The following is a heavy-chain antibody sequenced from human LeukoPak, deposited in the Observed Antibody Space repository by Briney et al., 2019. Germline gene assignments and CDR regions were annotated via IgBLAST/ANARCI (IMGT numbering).Heavy chain of an antibody. D-gene: IGHD3-22*01. Sequence: GGSLRLSCAASGFTFSRYNMNWVRQAPGKGLEWVSYISSSSGYIYYADLVKGRFTISRDNAKNSLYLQTNSLRAEDTAVYYCARLLGGMIVAAYWGQGTLVSVSS. CDR2: ISSSSGYI. CDR3: ARLLGGMIVAAY. CDR1: GFTFSRYN. J-gene: IGHJ4*02. V-gene: IGHV3-21*04.